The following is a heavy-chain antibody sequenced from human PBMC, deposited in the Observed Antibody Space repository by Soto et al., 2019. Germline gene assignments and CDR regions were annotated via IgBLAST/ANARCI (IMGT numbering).Heavy chain of an antibody. Sequence: SDTISVKCTISGDSVTSVTDYWSWIRQPPGKGLEWIGYIYYSGSADYNPSLGSRVTISIDTSKNQFSLKLTSVTAEDTAVFYCARGGRFGYSYYHMDIGGQGTTVT. D-gene: IGHD2-21*01. CDR2: IYYSGSA. CDR1: GDSVTSVTDY. V-gene: IGHV4-61*01. CDR3: ARGGRFGYSYYHMDI. J-gene: IGHJ6*02.